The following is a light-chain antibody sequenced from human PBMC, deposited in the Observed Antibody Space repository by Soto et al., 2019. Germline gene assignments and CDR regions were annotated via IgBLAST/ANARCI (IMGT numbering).Light chain of an antibody. V-gene: IGLV2-23*02. CDR1: NSDVGSYNL. Sequence: QSVLTQPASVSGSPGQSITISCTGTNSDVGSYNLVSWYQQHPGKAPKLMIYEVSKRPSGFSNRFSGSKPGNTASLTISGLQAEDEADYYCSSYAGSSTYVFGTGTKVTVL. CDR3: SSYAGSSTYV. CDR2: EVS. J-gene: IGLJ1*01.